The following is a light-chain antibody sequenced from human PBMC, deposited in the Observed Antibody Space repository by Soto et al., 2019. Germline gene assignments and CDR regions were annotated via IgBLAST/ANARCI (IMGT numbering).Light chain of an antibody. V-gene: IGKV4-1*01. CDR3: HQYHGAPPA. CDR1: QSVFASHNNKNF. J-gene: IGKJ1*01. Sequence: DIVMTQSPDSLAVSLGDRATINCKSSQSVFASHNNKNFLAWYQQRPGQPPKLLIYWASTREVGVPDRFSGSGSGTDFTLTISGLQAEDVAVYFCHQYHGAPPAFGQGTKVEIK. CDR2: WAS.